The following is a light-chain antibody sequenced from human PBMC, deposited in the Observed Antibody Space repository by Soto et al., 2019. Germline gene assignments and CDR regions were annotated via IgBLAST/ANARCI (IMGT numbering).Light chain of an antibody. J-gene: IGKJ5*01. Sequence: IVLTQSPGTLSLSPGERATLSFRASHSVIRTYLAWYQQKPGQAPRLLIYGASDRATGTPDRLSGSGSGTEFTLTISRLEPEDSAVYYCQQFDASATFGHGTRLEIK. V-gene: IGKV3-20*01. CDR3: QQFDASAT. CDR2: GAS. CDR1: HSVIRTY.